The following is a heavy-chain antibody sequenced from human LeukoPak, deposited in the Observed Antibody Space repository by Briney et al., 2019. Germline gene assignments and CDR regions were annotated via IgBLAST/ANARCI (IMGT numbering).Heavy chain of an antibody. V-gene: IGHV4-39*07. CDR3: ARDGRRGTYGHWFDP. CDR1: GGSITDYSYY. D-gene: IGHD3-16*01. J-gene: IGHJ5*02. CDR2: IYYSGRT. Sequence: SETLSLTCTVSGGSITDYSYYWGWIRQPPGKGLEWIGSIYYSGRTYYNSSLKGRVTISLDTSKIQFSLKLRSVTAADTAVYYCARDGRRGTYGHWFDPWGQGSLVTVSS.